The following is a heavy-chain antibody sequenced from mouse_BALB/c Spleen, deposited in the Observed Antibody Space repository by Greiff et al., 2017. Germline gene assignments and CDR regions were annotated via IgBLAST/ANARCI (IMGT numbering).Heavy chain of an antibody. CDR1: GFTFSSYG. V-gene: IGHV5-6*01. Sequence: EVKLQESGGDLVKPGGSLKLSCAASGFTFSSYGMSWVRQTPDKRLEWVATISSGGSYTYYPDSVKGRFTISRDNAKNTLYLQMSSLKSEDTAMYYCAREYDYAMDYWGQGTSVTVSS. CDR3: AREYDYAMDY. J-gene: IGHJ4*01. D-gene: IGHD2-10*02. CDR2: ISSGGSYT.